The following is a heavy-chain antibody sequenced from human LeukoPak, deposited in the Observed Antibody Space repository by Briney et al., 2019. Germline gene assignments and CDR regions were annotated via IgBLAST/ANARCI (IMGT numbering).Heavy chain of an antibody. D-gene: IGHD2-2*01. CDR1: GGSFSGYY. CDR2: INHSGST. Sequence: SETLSLTCAVYGGSFSGYYWSWIRQPPGKGLEWIGEINHSGSTNYNPSLKSRVTISVDTSKNQFSLKLSSVTAADTAVYYCARMWECDPSSTSCNALDYWGQGTLVTVSS. V-gene: IGHV4-34*01. CDR3: ARMWECDPSSTSCNALDY. J-gene: IGHJ4*02.